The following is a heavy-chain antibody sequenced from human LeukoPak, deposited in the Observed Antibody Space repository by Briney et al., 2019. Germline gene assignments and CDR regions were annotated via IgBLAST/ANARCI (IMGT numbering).Heavy chain of an antibody. V-gene: IGHV3-30*12. CDR1: GLSFSSYG. CDR3: ARVGAAGWLFDY. D-gene: IGHD6-13*01. CDR2: IQYDGSNK. J-gene: IGHJ4*02. Sequence: GGSLRLSCAASGLSFSSYGMHWVRQAPGKGLEWVAFIQYDGSNKFYADSVKGRFTISRDNAKNSLYLQMNSLRAEDTAVYYCARVGAAGWLFDYWGQGTLVTVSS.